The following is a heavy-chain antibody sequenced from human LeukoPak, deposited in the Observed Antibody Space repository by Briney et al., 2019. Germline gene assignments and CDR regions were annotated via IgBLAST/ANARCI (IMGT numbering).Heavy chain of an antibody. Sequence: GGSLRLSCAASGFTFSFYAIHWVRQAPGKGLEWVATISRDASNKYYADSVTGRFTVSRDNSKDTLFLQMNSLRIEGTAVYYCARDMVGGASDYWGQGTLVTVSS. V-gene: IGHV3-30*04. J-gene: IGHJ4*02. D-gene: IGHD3-10*01. CDR2: ISRDASNK. CDR3: ARDMVGGASDY. CDR1: GFTFSFYA.